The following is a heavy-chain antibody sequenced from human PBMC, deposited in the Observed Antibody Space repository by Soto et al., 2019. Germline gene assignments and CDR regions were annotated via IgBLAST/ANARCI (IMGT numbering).Heavy chain of an antibody. CDR3: AREMATMGLDY. CDR1: GYTFTRNY. D-gene: IGHD2-8*01. V-gene: IGHV1-46*01. Sequence: QVQLVQSGAAVKKPGASVKVSCKASGYTFTRNYIHWVRQAPGQGLEWMGIINPSAGGTSYAQKFQGRVTMTRDTSTSTVYMELSSLRSEDTAIYYCAREMATMGLDYWGQGTLVTVSS. J-gene: IGHJ4*02. CDR2: INPSAGGT.